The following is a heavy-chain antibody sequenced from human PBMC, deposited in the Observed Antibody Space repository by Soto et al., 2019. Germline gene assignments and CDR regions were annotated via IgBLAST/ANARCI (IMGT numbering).Heavy chain of an antibody. CDR1: GYTFTSYA. Sequence: ASVKVSCKASGYTFTSYAMHWVRQAPGQRLEWMGWINAGNGNTKYSQKFQGRVTITRDTSASTAYMELRSLRSDDTAVYYCARDSYYYDSSGEFDPWGQGTLVT. D-gene: IGHD3-22*01. CDR2: INAGNGNT. CDR3: ARDSYYYDSSGEFDP. V-gene: IGHV1-3*01. J-gene: IGHJ5*02.